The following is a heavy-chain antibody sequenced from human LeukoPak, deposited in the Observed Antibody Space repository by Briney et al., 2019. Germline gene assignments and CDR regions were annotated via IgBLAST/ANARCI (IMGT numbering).Heavy chain of an antibody. D-gene: IGHD3-16*01. Sequence: SETLSLTCTVSGGSISSGSYYWSWIRQPAGKGLEWIGRIYTSGSTNYNPSLRGRVTISADTSKNQFSLKLNSLTTADTAVYYCTRGAGWLIDYWGQGILVTVSS. CDR2: IYTSGST. CDR1: GGSISSGSYY. J-gene: IGHJ4*02. V-gene: IGHV4-61*02. CDR3: TRGAGWLIDY.